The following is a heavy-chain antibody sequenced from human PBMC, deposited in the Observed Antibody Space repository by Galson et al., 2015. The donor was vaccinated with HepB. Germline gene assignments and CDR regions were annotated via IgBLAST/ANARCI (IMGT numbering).Heavy chain of an antibody. Sequence: SLRLSCAASGFTVSSNYMSWVRQAPGKGLEWVSVIYSGGSTYYADSVKGRFTISRHNSKNTLYLQMNSLRAEDTAVYYCARDATRQDIVVVPADAFDIWGQGTMVTVSS. CDR3: ARDATRQDIVVVPADAFDI. CDR2: IYSGGST. J-gene: IGHJ3*02. CDR1: GFTVSSNY. V-gene: IGHV3-53*04. D-gene: IGHD2-2*01.